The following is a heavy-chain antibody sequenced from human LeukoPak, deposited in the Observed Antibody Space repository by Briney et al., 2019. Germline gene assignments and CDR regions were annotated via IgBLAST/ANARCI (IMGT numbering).Heavy chain of an antibody. CDR1: GFTFSSYG. CDR2: ISGSGGST. CDR3: SKAGDTNYYRYGDY. Sequence: GGSLRLSCAASGFTFSSYGMSWVRQAPGKGLEWVSAISGSGGSTYYADSVKGRFTISRDNSKNTLYLQMNNLRGEDTALYYCSKAGDTNYYRYGDYWGQGTLVTVSS. V-gene: IGHV3-23*01. J-gene: IGHJ4*02. D-gene: IGHD5-18*01.